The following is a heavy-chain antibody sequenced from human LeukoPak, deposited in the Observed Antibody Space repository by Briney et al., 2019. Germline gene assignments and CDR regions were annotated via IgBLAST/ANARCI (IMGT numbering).Heavy chain of an antibody. CDR3: ARVLGMYSSSWPSDY. J-gene: IGHJ4*02. Sequence: GGSLRLSCAASGFTFSSYTMNWVRQAPGKGLEWVSYISSSSSTIYYADSVEGRFIISRDNAKNSLYLQMNSLGAEDTALYYCARVLGMYSSSWPSDYWGQGTLVTVSS. CDR2: ISSSSSTI. D-gene: IGHD6-13*01. V-gene: IGHV3-48*04. CDR1: GFTFSSYT.